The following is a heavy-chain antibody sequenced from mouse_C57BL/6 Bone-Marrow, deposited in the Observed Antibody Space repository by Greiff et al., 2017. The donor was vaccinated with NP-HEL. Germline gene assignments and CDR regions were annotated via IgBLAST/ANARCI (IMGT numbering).Heavy chain of an antibody. CDR3: ARSLYSNYDY. CDR1: GYTFTSYW. J-gene: IGHJ2*01. CDR2: IDPNSGGT. D-gene: IGHD2-5*01. V-gene: IGHV1-72*01. Sequence: QVQLQQPGAELVKPGASVKLSCKASGYTFTSYWLHWVKQRPGLCLEWIGRIDPNSGGTKYNEKFKSKATLTVDKPSSTAYMQLSSLTSEDSAVYYCARSLYSNYDYWGQGTTLTVSS.